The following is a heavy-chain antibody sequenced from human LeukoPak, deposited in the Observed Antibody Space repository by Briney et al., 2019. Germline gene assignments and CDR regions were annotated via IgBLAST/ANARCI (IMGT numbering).Heavy chain of an antibody. CDR3: ARSYYDSSDYYFTS. Sequence: SETLSLTCTVSGGSISSYYWTWIRQPPGKGLEWIGYIYYSGTTYYNPSLKSRVTISLDTSKNKFSLNLTSVSVADTAVYYCARSYYDSSDYYFTSWGQGILVTVSS. V-gene: IGHV4-59*01. J-gene: IGHJ4*02. CDR1: GGSISSYY. CDR2: IYYSGTT. D-gene: IGHD3-22*01.